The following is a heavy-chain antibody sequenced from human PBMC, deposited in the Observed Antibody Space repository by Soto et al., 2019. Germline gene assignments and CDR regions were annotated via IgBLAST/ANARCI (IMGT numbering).Heavy chain of an antibody. J-gene: IGHJ4*02. D-gene: IGHD3-10*01. CDR3: VGGRYYFDY. Sequence: QVQLVESGGGVVQPGRSLRLSCAASGFPFTSYGMHWVREGPDKGLEWVAIISYDGSDKYYADSVKGRFTISRDNSKNALYLQMNGLRPEDTALYYCVGGRYYFDYRGQGALVIGSS. CDR1: GFPFTSYG. CDR2: ISYDGSDK. V-gene: IGHV3-30*03.